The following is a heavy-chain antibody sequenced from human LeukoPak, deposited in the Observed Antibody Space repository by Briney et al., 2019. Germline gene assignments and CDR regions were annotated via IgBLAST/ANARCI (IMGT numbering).Heavy chain of an antibody. D-gene: IGHD3-22*01. CDR2: LSYRGST. J-gene: IGHJ4*02. CDR1: GGPISSSSYY. Sequence: SETLSLTCTVSGGPISSSSYYGGWLRQPPGRRLEGIVSLSYRGSTYYNPSLKSRATVSVDTSKTQFSLKLSSVTAADTAVYYCARGGLHGYDYDSSGVYVDYWGQGNLVTVSS. CDR3: ARGGLHGYDYDSSGVYVDY. V-gene: IGHV4-39*01.